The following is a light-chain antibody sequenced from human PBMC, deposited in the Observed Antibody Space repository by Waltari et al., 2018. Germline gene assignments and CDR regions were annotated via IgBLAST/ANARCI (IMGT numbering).Light chain of an antibody. J-gene: IGKJ4*01. Sequence: DIVMTPSPDSLDVSLGDRAPIHCKSSQSVFSIFNNKNYLAWCQHKTGHPPKLIINWASTRQAGVPDRFSGSGSETDVTLAIIGLQGEDVAVYYCQQYYTAPLTFGGGTMVEIK. CDR2: WAS. V-gene: IGKV4-1*01. CDR3: QQYYTAPLT. CDR1: QSVFSIFNNKNY.